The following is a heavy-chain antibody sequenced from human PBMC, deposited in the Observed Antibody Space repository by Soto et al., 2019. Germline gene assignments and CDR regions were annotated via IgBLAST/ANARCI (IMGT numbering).Heavy chain of an antibody. CDR1: GGSFSGYY. D-gene: IGHD5-12*01. CDR3: ARGQMATITLDFDY. CDR2: INHSGST. V-gene: IGHV4-34*01. Sequence: PXETLALTCAVYGGSFSGYYWSWIRQPPGKGLEWIGEINHSGSTNYNPSLKSRVTISVDTSKNQFSLELSSVTAADTAVYYCARGQMATITLDFDYWGQGTLVTVSS. J-gene: IGHJ4*02.